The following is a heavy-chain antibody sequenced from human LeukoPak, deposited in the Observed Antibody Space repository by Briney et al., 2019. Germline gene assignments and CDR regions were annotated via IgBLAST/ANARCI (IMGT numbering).Heavy chain of an antibody. CDR3: ARVGEGSSVAGYYYYYMDV. CDR1: GFTFSSYA. J-gene: IGHJ6*03. Sequence: GGSLRLSCAASGFTFSSYAMHWVRQAPGKGLEWVAVISYDGSNKYYADSVKGRFTISRDNSKNTLYLQMNSLRAEDTAVYYCARVGEGSSVAGYYYYYMDVWGKGTTVTVSS. D-gene: IGHD6-19*01. CDR2: ISYDGSNK. V-gene: IGHV3-30*04.